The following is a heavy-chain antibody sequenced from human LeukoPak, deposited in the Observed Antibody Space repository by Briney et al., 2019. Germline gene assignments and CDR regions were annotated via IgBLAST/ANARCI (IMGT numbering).Heavy chain of an antibody. CDR1: GFTFSTYS. CDR2: INSNSGYI. Sequence: GGSLRLSCAASGFTFSTYSMNWVRQAPGKGLEWVSSINSNSGYIYYADSLKGRFTISRDNSKNSLYLQMNSVRAEDTAVYYCARGKNYFDSSGYYSDYWGQGTLVAVSS. D-gene: IGHD3-22*01. CDR3: ARGKNYFDSSGYYSDY. V-gene: IGHV3-21*01. J-gene: IGHJ4*02.